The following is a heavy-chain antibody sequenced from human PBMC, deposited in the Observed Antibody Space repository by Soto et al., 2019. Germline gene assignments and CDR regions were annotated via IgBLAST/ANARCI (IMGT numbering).Heavy chain of an antibody. Sequence: GESLKISCNGSGYSFTSYWISWVRQMPGKGLEWMGRIDPSDSHTNYSPSFQGHVTISADKSISTAYLQWSSLKASDTAMYYCASSRNTPVYYYGMDVRGQGTTVTVSS. D-gene: IGHD1-1*01. J-gene: IGHJ6*02. V-gene: IGHV5-10-1*01. CDR1: GYSFTSYW. CDR2: IDPSDSHT. CDR3: ASSRNTPVYYYGMDV.